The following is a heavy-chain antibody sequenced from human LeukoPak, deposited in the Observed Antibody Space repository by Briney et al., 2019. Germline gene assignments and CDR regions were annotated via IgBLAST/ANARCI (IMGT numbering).Heavy chain of an antibody. CDR2: IYSGGST. Sequence: GGSLRLSCAASGFTVSSNYMSWVRQAPGKGLEWGSVIYSGGSTYYADSVKGRFTISRDNSKNTLYLQMNSLRVEDTAVYYCARETPRRGETRDGYRWGQGPLVTVSS. D-gene: IGHD5-24*01. CDR3: ARETPRRGETRDGYR. V-gene: IGHV3-53*01. CDR1: GFTVSSNY. J-gene: IGHJ4*02.